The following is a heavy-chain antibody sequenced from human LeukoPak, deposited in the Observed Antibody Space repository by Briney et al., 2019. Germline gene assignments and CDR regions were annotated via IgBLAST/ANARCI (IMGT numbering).Heavy chain of an antibody. CDR3: ARGTYYYDSSGYYLADDAFDI. J-gene: IGHJ3*02. V-gene: IGHV1-69*13. CDR2: IIPIFGTA. D-gene: IGHD3-22*01. Sequence: SVKVSCKASGGTFSSYAISWVRQASGQGLEWMGGIIPIFGTANYAQKFQGRVTITADESTSTAYMELSSLRSEDTAVYYCARGTYYYDSSGYYLADDAFDIWGQGTMVTVSS. CDR1: GGTFSSYA.